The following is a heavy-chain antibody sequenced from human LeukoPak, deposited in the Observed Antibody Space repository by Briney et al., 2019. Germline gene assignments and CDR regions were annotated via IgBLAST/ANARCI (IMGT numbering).Heavy chain of an antibody. Sequence: KPSETLSLTCTVSGCSISSYYWGWIRQPPGKGLEWIGYIYYSGSTNYNPSLKSRVTISVDTSKNQFSLKLSSVTAADPAVYYCARVTSSYGDRYFDYWGQGTLVTVSS. CDR3: ARVTSSYGDRYFDY. CDR2: IYYSGST. D-gene: IGHD4-17*01. J-gene: IGHJ4*02. CDR1: GCSISSYY. V-gene: IGHV4-59*01.